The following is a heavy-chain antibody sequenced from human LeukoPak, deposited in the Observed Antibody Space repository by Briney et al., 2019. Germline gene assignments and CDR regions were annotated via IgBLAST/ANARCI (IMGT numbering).Heavy chain of an antibody. CDR1: GFTFSNFW. J-gene: IGHJ4*02. D-gene: IGHD3-22*01. Sequence: GGSLRLSCTASGFTFSNFWMGWVRQAPGKGLEWVANIKQDETEKFYLGSVKGRFTISRDNAKNSLYLQMNSLRVEDTALYYCAKDPAYYYDSSGYYQPYFDYWGQGTLVTVSS. CDR3: AKDPAYYYDSSGYYQPYFDY. CDR2: IKQDETEK. V-gene: IGHV3-7*03.